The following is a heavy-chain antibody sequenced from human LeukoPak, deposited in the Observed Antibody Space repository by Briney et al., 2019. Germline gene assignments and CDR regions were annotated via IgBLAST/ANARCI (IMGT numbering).Heavy chain of an antibody. V-gene: IGHV3-48*03. J-gene: IGHJ4*02. Sequence: PGGSLRLSCAASGSTFSSYEMNWVRQAPGKGLEWVSYISSSGSTIYYADSVKGRFTISRDNAKNSLYLQMNSLRAEDTAVYYCARDRGVHYFDYWGQGTLVTVSS. CDR2: ISSSGSTI. D-gene: IGHD3-10*01. CDR3: ARDRGVHYFDY. CDR1: GSTFSSYE.